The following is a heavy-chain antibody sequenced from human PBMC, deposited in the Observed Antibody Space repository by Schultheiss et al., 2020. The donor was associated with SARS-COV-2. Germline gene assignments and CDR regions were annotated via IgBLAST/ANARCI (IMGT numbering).Heavy chain of an antibody. D-gene: IGHD6-19*01. Sequence: GGSLRLSCVASGFTFSSYAMSWVRQAPGKGLEWVSVIYSGGSTYYADSVKGRFTISRDNSKNSLYLQMNSLRADDTAVYYCAKARYSSGWYVDYWGQGTLVTVSS. CDR1: GFTFSSYA. J-gene: IGHJ4*02. V-gene: IGHV3-23*03. CDR3: AKARYSSGWYVDY. CDR2: IYSGGST.